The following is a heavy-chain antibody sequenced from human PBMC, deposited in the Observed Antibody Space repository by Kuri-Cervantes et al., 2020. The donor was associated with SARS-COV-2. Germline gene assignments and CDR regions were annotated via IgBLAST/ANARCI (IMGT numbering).Heavy chain of an antibody. CDR1: GGSISSHY. Sequence: GSLRLSCTVSGGSISSHYWSWIRQPPGKGLEWIGYIYYSGSTNYNPSPKSRVTISVDTSKNQFSLKLSSVTAADTAVYYCARESYYDSSGYYYGWFDPWGQGTLVTVSS. V-gene: IGHV4-59*11. CDR2: IYYSGST. CDR3: ARESYYDSSGYYYGWFDP. D-gene: IGHD3-22*01. J-gene: IGHJ5*02.